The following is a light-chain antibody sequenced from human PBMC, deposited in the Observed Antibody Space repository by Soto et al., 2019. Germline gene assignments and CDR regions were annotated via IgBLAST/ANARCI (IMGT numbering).Light chain of an antibody. J-gene: IGLJ1*01. Sequence: QSVLTQPASGSGSPGQSSTISRTGTSRDVGGYNYVSWYQQHPGKAPQLMIYEVSNRPSGVSNRFSGSKSGNRATLTISGLQAEDEADYYCSSYTSSSTLEVFGTGTNVT. CDR3: SSYTSSSTLEV. CDR1: SRDVGGYNY. V-gene: IGLV2-14*01. CDR2: EVS.